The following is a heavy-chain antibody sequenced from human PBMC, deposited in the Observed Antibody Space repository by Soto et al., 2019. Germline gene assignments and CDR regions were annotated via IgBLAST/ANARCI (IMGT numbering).Heavy chain of an antibody. CDR1: GGSFSGHS. Sequence: SETLSLTCAVYGGSFSGHSWTWIRQSPGKGLEWIGDINHSGRVNYSPSLKSRVTISLYTSKNQFSLTLSAVTAADTAMYYCSTRAYDTNGYYRFDPWGQGTLVTV. J-gene: IGHJ5*01. D-gene: IGHD3-22*01. V-gene: IGHV4-34*01. CDR2: INHSGRV. CDR3: STRAYDTNGYYRFDP.